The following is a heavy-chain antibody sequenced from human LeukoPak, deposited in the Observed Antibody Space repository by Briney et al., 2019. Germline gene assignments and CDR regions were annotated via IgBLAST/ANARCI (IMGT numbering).Heavy chain of an antibody. Sequence: PGGSLKLSCAASGFTLGSYWMAWVRQAPGKGLEWVANINNDGGAKYYVDSVKGRFTISRDNAKNSLYLQMNSLRAEDTAVYYCARGYGVSHWGQGTLVTVSS. J-gene: IGHJ4*02. D-gene: IGHD2-8*01. CDR1: GFTLGSYW. V-gene: IGHV3-7*01. CDR3: ARGYGVSH. CDR2: INNDGGAK.